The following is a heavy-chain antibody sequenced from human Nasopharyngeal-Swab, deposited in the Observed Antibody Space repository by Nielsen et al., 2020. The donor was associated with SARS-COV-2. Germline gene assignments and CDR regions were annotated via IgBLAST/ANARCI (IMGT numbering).Heavy chain of an antibody. Sequence: SLKISCAASGFTFDDYAMHWVRQAPGKGLERVSGISWNSGSIGYADSVKGRFTISRDNAKNSLYLQMNSLRAEDTALYYCAKDPGDYYGMDVWGQGTTVTVSS. J-gene: IGHJ6*02. CDR2: ISWNSGSI. CDR3: AKDPGDYYGMDV. CDR1: GFTFDDYA. V-gene: IGHV3-9*01.